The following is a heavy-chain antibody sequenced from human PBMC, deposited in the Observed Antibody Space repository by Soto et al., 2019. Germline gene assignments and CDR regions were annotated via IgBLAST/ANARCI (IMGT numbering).Heavy chain of an antibody. CDR3: AREEYYDADYYVV. D-gene: IGHD3-9*01. CDR2: IYTSGTT. V-gene: IGHV4-4*07. Sequence: SESLSLTCTVSGRSMSGYYWSWIRQPARKRLEWIGRIYTSGTTDFNPSLKGRVTMSVDTSKNQFSLKLTSVTAADTALYYCAREEYYDADYYVVWGQGTQVTVS. CDR1: GRSMSGYY. J-gene: IGHJ4*02.